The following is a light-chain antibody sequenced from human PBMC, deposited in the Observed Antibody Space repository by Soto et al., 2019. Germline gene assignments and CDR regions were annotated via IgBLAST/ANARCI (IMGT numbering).Light chain of an antibody. Sequence: DVQLTQSPSFLSTSVGDRVTITCRASQGIGSYLAWYQQKPGKAPKFLICLASTLQSGVPSRFSGSGSGTEFNLTISNLQPEDFATYYCQQLNTYPRTFGQGT. J-gene: IGKJ1*01. CDR1: QGIGSY. CDR3: QQLNTYPRT. V-gene: IGKV1-9*01. CDR2: LAS.